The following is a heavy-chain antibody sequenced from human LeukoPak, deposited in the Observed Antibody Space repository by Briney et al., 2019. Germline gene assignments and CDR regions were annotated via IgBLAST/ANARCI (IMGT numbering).Heavy chain of an antibody. J-gene: IGHJ3*02. CDR1: GFTFDDYA. Sequence: GGSLRLSCAASGFTFDDYAMHWVRQAPGKGLEWVSGIGWNSGSIGYADSVKGRFTISRDNAKNSLYLQMNSLRAEDTALYYCAKSLRFLEWLFPHDAFDIWGQGTMVTVSS. D-gene: IGHD3-3*01. V-gene: IGHV3-9*01. CDR2: IGWNSGSI. CDR3: AKSLRFLEWLFPHDAFDI.